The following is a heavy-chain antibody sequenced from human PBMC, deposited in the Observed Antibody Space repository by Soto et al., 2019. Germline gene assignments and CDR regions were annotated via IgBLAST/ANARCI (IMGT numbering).Heavy chain of an antibody. Sequence: GSLRLSCAASGFTFSSYSMNWVRQAPGKGLEWVSSISSSSSYIYYADSVKGRFTISRDNAKNSLYLQMNSLRAEDTAVYYCARKRDDTPADFWSAYGVGYYYMDVWGKGTTVTVSS. CDR1: GFTFSSYS. J-gene: IGHJ6*03. D-gene: IGHD3-3*01. V-gene: IGHV3-21*01. CDR3: ARKRDDTPADFWSAYGVGYYYMDV. CDR2: ISSSSSYI.